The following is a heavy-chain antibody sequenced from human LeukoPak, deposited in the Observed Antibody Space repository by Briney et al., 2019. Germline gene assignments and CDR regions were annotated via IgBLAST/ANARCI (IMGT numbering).Heavy chain of an antibody. CDR2: IRSKAYSGTT. CDR1: GFTFGDHA. J-gene: IGHJ4*02. Sequence: PGGSLRLSCTASGFTFGDHAMSWFRQAPGKGLEWVGFIRSKAYSGTTEYAASVKGRFTISRDDSKSIAYLQMNSLKTEDTAVYYCTRANYYDSSGYYEPPDYWGQGTLVTVSS. CDR3: TRANYYDSSGYYEPPDY. D-gene: IGHD3-22*01. V-gene: IGHV3-49*03.